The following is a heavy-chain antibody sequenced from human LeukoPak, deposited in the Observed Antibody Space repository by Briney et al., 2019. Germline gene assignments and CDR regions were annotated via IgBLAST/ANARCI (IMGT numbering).Heavy chain of an antibody. CDR2: IYPVDSDT. J-gene: IGHJ3*02. CDR3: ARLKDNDAFDI. Sequence: GESLKISCKGSGYSFTNYWIAWVRQMPGKGLEWMGIIYPVDSDTKYSPSFQGQVTISADKSISTAYLQWSSLKASDTAMYYCARLKDNDAFDIWGQGTMVTVSS. CDR1: GYSFTNYW. V-gene: IGHV5-51*01.